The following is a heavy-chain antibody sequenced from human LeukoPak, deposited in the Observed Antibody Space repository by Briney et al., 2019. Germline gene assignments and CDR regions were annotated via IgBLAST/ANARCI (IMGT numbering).Heavy chain of an antibody. CDR3: ARARYCSSTSCYTFDY. V-gene: IGHV4-34*01. D-gene: IGHD2-2*02. CDR1: GGSFSGYY. CDR2: INHSGST. J-gene: IGHJ4*02. Sequence: SETLSLTCAVYGGSFSGYYWSWIRQPPGKGLEWIGEINHSGSTNYNPSLKSRVTISVDTSKNQFSLKLSSVTAADTAVYYCARARYCSSTSCYTFDYWGQGTLVTVSS.